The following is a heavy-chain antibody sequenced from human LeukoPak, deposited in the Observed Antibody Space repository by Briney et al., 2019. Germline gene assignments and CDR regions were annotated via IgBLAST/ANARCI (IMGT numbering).Heavy chain of an antibody. Sequence: ASVKVSCKASGYTFTGYYMHWVRQAPGQGLEWMGWINPNSGGTNYAQKFQGWVTMTRDTSISTAYMELSRLRSDGTAVYYCARGPETTVTPQWQDYWGQGTLVTVSS. D-gene: IGHD4-17*01. CDR2: INPNSGGT. J-gene: IGHJ4*02. V-gene: IGHV1-2*04. CDR1: GYTFTGYY. CDR3: ARGPETTVTPQWQDY.